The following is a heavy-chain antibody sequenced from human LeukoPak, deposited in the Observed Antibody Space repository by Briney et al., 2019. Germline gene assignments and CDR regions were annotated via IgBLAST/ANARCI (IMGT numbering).Heavy chain of an antibody. Sequence: NPSETLSLTCAVSGGSISSSNWWSWVRQPPGKGLEWIGEINHSGSTNYNPSLKSRVTISVDTSKNQFSLKLSSVTAADTAVYYCARRLENFIAAAVFSWFDPWGQGTLVTVSS. J-gene: IGHJ5*02. CDR2: INHSGST. D-gene: IGHD6-13*01. V-gene: IGHV4-4*02. CDR3: ARRLENFIAAAVFSWFDP. CDR1: GGSISSSNW.